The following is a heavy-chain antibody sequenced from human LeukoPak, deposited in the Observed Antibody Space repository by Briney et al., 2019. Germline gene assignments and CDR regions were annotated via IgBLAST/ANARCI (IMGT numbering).Heavy chain of an antibody. CDR1: GYTFTSYY. Sequence: VASVKVSCKASGYTFTSYYMHWVRQAPGQGLEWMGWISAYNGNTNYAQKLQGRVTMTTDTSTSTAYMELRSLRSDDTAVYYCARDPFTILYGMDVWGQGTTVTVSS. D-gene: IGHD3-3*01. CDR2: ISAYNGNT. J-gene: IGHJ6*02. V-gene: IGHV1-18*04. CDR3: ARDPFTILYGMDV.